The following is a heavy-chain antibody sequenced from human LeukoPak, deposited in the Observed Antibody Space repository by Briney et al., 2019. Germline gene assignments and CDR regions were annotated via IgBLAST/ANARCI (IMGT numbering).Heavy chain of an antibody. D-gene: IGHD4-23*01. CDR3: ASATPGGNFDY. V-gene: IGHV4-59*01. CDR1: GGSISSYY. J-gene: IGHJ4*02. Sequence: SETLSLTCTVSGGSISSYYWSWLRQPTGKGLEWIGYIYYSGSKNYNPSLKSRVTISVDTSKNQFSLKLSSVTAADTAVYYCASATPGGNFDYWGQGTLVTVSS. CDR2: IYYSGSK.